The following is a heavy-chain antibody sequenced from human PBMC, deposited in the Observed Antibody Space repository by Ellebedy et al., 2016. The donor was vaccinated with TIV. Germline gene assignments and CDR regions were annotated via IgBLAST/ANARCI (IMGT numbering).Heavy chain of an antibody. CDR1: GYTFTSYD. Sequence: AASVKVSCKASGYTFTSYDINWVRQATGQGLEWMGWMNPNSGNTGYAQKFQGRVTMTRNTSISTAYMELRSLRSDDTGVYFCARDVPADAAALLDYWGQGTRVTVSS. D-gene: IGHD2-2*01. V-gene: IGHV1-8*01. J-gene: IGHJ4*02. CDR2: MNPNSGNT. CDR3: ARDVPADAAALLDY.